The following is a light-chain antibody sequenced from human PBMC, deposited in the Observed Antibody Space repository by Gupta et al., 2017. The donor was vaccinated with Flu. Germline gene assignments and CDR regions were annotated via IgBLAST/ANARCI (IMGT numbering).Light chain of an antibody. CDR1: QSVLYSSNNKNY. Sequence: DIVMTQSPDSLAVSLGERATINCKSSQSVLYSSNNKNYLAWYQQKPGQPPKLLIYWASTRESGVPDRFSGSGSGTDFTLTISSLQAEDVAVYYCQQYYNSRYTFGQGTKLEIK. CDR2: WAS. V-gene: IGKV4-1*01. CDR3: QQYYNSRYT. J-gene: IGKJ2*01.